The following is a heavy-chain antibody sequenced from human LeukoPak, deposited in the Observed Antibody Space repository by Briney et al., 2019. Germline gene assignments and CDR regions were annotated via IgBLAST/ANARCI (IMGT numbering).Heavy chain of an antibody. V-gene: IGHV3-33*01. J-gene: IGHJ4*02. Sequence: GGSLRLSCAASGFTFSSDGMHWVRQGPGKGVEWGAVIWYEGSNKYYADSVKGRFTISRDNSKNTLYLQMNSLRAEDTAVYYCTRAGSVASPVRSPFDYWGQGTLVTVSS. CDR2: IWYEGSNK. D-gene: IGHD2-15*01. CDR3: TRAGSVASPVRSPFDY. CDR1: GFTFSSDG.